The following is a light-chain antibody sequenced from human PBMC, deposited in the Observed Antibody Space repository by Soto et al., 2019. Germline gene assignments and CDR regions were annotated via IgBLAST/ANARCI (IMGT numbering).Light chain of an antibody. CDR2: GVY. CDR1: QSVSSN. V-gene: IGKV3D-15*01. J-gene: IGKJ1*01. CDR3: QQYHSWPPRT. Sequence: EIVMTQSPTILSVSPGERATLSCRASQSVSSNLAWYQQKPGQAPRLLIYGVYTRAPGIPARFSGSGSGTEFTRTISSLNSEECAVYYCQQYHSWPPRTFGQGTEVELK.